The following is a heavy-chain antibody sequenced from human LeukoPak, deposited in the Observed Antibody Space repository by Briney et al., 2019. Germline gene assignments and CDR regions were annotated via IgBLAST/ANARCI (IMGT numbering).Heavy chain of an antibody. CDR2: IYYSGST. J-gene: IGHJ4*02. CDR3: AREYLPDYGSYFDY. CDR1: GGSISSYY. Sequence: SETLSLTCTVSGGSISSYYWSWIRQPPGKGLEWIGYIYYSGSTNYNPSLKSRVTISVDTSKNQFSLKLSSVTAADTAVYYCAREYLPDYGSYFDYWGQGTLVTVSS. V-gene: IGHV4-59*01. D-gene: IGHD4-17*01.